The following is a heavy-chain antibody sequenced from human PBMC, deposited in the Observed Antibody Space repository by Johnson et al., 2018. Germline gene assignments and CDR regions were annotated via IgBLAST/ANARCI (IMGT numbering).Heavy chain of an antibody. V-gene: IGHV4-59*01. CDR3: ARDESYGYRSLGMDV. D-gene: IGHD5-18*01. J-gene: IGHJ6*02. CDR2: IYYTGST. CDR1: GGSISGYH. Sequence: QVQLQESGPGLVKXSETXSLXCTVSGGSISGYHWSWIRQPPGKGLEWIGYIYYTGSTNYNPSLKSRVAISVDTSKNQFSLKVSSVTAADTAVYYCARDESYGYRSLGMDVWGQGTTVTVSS.